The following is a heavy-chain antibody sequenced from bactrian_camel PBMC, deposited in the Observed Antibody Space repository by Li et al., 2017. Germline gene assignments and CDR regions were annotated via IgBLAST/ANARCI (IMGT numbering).Heavy chain of an antibody. CDR1: GITVSTFS. Sequence: HVQLVESGGGSVQAGGSLRLSCVASGITVSTFSMGWFRQVPGKEREGVAAIGSDGHTSYADSVKGRFTVSRDNVKNTLCLQMTTLKPDDTAMYYCTVYGGEMFVGTYWGQGTQVTVS. CDR3: TVYGGEMFVGTY. CDR2: IGSDGHT. V-gene: IGHV3S55*01. J-gene: IGHJ4*01. D-gene: IGHD6*01.